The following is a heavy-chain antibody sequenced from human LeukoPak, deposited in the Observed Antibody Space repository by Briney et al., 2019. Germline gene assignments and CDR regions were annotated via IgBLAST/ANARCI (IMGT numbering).Heavy chain of an antibody. CDR1: GGSISSYY. Sequence: SETLSPTCTVAGGSISSYYWSWIRQPPAKGLEWIGYIYYSGSTNYNPSLKSRVTISVDTSKNQFSLKLSSVTAADTAVYYCARNPRIKGFDIWGQGTMVTVSS. V-gene: IGHV4-59*01. CDR2: IYYSGST. J-gene: IGHJ3*02. CDR3: ARNPRIKGFDI.